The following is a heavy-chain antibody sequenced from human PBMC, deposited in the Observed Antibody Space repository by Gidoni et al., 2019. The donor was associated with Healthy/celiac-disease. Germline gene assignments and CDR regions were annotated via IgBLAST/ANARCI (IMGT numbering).Heavy chain of an antibody. D-gene: IGHD3-22*01. CDR3: ARGRVGGYPTRPPDY. CDR2: INPNSGGT. CDR1: GYTFTGYY. J-gene: IGHJ4*02. Sequence: QVQLVQSGAEVKKPGASVKVSCKASGYTFTGYYMHWVRQAPGQGLEWMGRINPNSGGTNYAQKFQGRVTMTRDTSISTAYMELSRLRSDDTAVYYCARGRVGGYPTRPPDYWGQGTLVTVSS. V-gene: IGHV1-2*06.